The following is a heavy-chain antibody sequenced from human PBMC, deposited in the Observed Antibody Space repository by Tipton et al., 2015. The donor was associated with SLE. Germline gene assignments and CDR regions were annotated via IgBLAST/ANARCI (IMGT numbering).Heavy chain of an antibody. J-gene: IGHJ4*02. CDR1: GFNFDDFG. CDR3: AKDISTYGDYSLDY. Sequence: ALRLSCEASGFNFDDFGMSWVRQAPGKGLEWVSGMNWNGGSTGYADSVKGRFTISRDNAKNSLYLQMNSLRAEDTAVYYCAKDISTYGDYSLDYWGQGTLVTVSS. V-gene: IGHV3-20*04. CDR2: MNWNGGST. D-gene: IGHD4-17*01.